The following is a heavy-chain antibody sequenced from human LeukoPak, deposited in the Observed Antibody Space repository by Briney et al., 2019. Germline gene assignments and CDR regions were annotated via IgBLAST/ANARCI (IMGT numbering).Heavy chain of an antibody. J-gene: IGHJ6*02. D-gene: IGHD4-17*01. CDR3: ARWVPYGDSAGYYYYGMDA. V-gene: IGHV4-59*08. CDR2: IYYSGST. Sequence: SQTLSLTCTVSGASISSYYSSWIRHPPGKGLEWSGYIYYSGSTNYNPSLNSRVTISVDTSKNQFSLKLSSVTAADTAVYYCARWVPYGDSAGYYYYGMDAWGQGTTVTVSS. CDR1: GASISSYY.